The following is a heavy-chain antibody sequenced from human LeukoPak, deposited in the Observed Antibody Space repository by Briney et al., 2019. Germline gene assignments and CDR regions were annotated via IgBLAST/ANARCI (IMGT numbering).Heavy chain of an antibody. CDR1: GFTFSTSA. J-gene: IGHJ4*02. CDR3: ARAIVGATTRSFDY. D-gene: IGHD1-26*01. Sequence: RSGGSLRLSCAASGFTFSTSAMNWVRQAPGKGLEWVSAISTSGASTYYADSVKGRFSISRDNSRNTLYLQMNSLRAEDTAVFYCARAIVGATTRSFDYWGQGTLVTVSS. CDR2: ISTSGAST. V-gene: IGHV3-23*01.